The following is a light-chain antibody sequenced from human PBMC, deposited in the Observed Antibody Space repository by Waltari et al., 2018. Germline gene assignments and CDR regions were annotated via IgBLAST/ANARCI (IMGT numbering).Light chain of an antibody. Sequence: EIVLTQSPATLSVSLGDRATLSCRACQSVSNNLAWYQQKPGQSPRLLISDASTRATGIPARFSGSGSGTEFSLTISSLQSEDFAVYYCQQYNNWPPIFGPGTKVDIK. CDR3: QQYNNWPPI. J-gene: IGKJ3*01. V-gene: IGKV3-15*01. CDR1: QSVSNN. CDR2: DAS.